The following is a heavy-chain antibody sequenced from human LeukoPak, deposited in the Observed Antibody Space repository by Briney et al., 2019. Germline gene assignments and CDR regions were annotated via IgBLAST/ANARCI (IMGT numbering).Heavy chain of an antibody. CDR2: IYYSGST. D-gene: IGHD2-2*01. CDR3: ARDLGYCSSTSCSVSDY. J-gene: IGHJ4*02. V-gene: IGHV4-59*01. Sequence: PPETLSLTCTLSGGSISSFYWSWLRQPPGEGLEWIGYIYYSGSTNYNPSLKSRVTISIDTSQNQCSLRLSSLTAADTAVYYCARDLGYCSSTSCSVSDYWGQGTLVTVSS. CDR1: GGSISSFY.